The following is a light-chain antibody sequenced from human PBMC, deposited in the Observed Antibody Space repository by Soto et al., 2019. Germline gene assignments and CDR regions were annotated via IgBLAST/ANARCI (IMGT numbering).Light chain of an antibody. CDR1: SSNIGNNY. V-gene: IGLV1-51*01. Sequence: QSVLTQPPSVSAAPGQKVTISCSGSSSNIGNNYVSWYQQLPGTDPKLLIYDNNKRPSGIPDRFSGSKSGTSATLGITGLQTGDEADYYCGTWDSSLSAPWFGGGTKLTVL. J-gene: IGLJ3*02. CDR3: GTWDSSLSAPW. CDR2: DNN.